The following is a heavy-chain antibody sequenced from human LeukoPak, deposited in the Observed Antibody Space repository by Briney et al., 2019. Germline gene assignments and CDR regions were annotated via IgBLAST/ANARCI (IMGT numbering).Heavy chain of an antibody. CDR1: GFTFSNYW. V-gene: IGHV3-7*01. CDR2: IKQDGSEK. J-gene: IGHJ4*02. D-gene: IGHD6-19*01. Sequence: GGSLRLSCAASGFTFSNYWMSWVRQAPGKGLEWVANIKQDGSEKYYVDSVKGRFTISRDNAKNSLYLQMNSLRAEDTAVYYCARELPQTSSGWLEVYYFDYWGQGTLVTVSS. CDR3: ARELPQTSSGWLEVYYFDY.